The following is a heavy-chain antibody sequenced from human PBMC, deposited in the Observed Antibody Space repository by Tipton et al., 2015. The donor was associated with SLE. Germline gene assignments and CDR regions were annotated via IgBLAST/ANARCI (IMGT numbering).Heavy chain of an antibody. J-gene: IGHJ3*02. CDR1: GFTFSSYA. Sequence: LSLTCAASGFTFSSYAMSWVRQAPGKGLEWVSAISGSGGSTYYADSVKGRFTISRDNSKNSLYLQMNSLRTEDTALYYCAKSGGGWPDAFDIWGQGTMVTVSS. V-gene: IGHV3-23*01. CDR3: AKSGGGWPDAFDI. D-gene: IGHD2-15*01. CDR2: ISGSGGST.